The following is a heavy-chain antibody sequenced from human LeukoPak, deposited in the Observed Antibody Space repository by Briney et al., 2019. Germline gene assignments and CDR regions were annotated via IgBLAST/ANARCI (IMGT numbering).Heavy chain of an antibody. J-gene: IGHJ6*02. D-gene: IGHD1-26*01. CDR1: GYTFTSYG. Sequence: GASVKVSCKASGYTFTSYGISWVRQAPGQGLEWMGWISAYNGNTNYAQKLQGRVTMTTDTSTSTAYMELRSLRSDDTAVYYCARDKEVGATGYYYYYGMDVWGQGTTVTVSS. V-gene: IGHV1-18*01. CDR3: ARDKEVGATGYYYYYGMDV. CDR2: ISAYNGNT.